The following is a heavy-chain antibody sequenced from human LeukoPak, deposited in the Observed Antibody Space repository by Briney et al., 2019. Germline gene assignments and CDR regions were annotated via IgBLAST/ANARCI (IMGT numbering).Heavy chain of an antibody. Sequence: PGGSLRLSCAVSGFTVRSNYMSWVRQAPGKGLEWVSAINGGGDATEYTDSVKGRFTISRDNSKNTLYLQMNSLRPEDTAVYYCARCTASCYANAFDVWGQGTLLTVSS. D-gene: IGHD2-2*01. CDR1: GFTVRSNY. CDR2: INGGGDAT. V-gene: IGHV3-23*01. CDR3: ARCTASCYANAFDV. J-gene: IGHJ3*01.